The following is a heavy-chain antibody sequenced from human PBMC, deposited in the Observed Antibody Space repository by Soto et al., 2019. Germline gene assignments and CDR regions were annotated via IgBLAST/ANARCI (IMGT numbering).Heavy chain of an antibody. D-gene: IGHD3-22*01. Sequence: VKVSCKASGGTFSSYAISWVRQAPGQGLEWMGGIIPIFGTANYAQKFQGRVTITADESTSTAYMELSSLRSEDTAVYYCARVGQNYYDSSGSHAFDIWGQGTMVTVSS. CDR3: ARVGQNYYDSSGSHAFDI. CDR1: GGTFSSYA. V-gene: IGHV1-69*13. CDR2: IIPIFGTA. J-gene: IGHJ3*02.